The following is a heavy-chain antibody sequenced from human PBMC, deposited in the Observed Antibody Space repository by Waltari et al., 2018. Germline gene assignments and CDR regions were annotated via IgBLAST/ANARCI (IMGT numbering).Heavy chain of an antibody. Sequence: QVQLVQSGAEVTKPGASVKVSCTAAGYTFTSYDINWVRQATGQGLEWMGWMNPNSSNTGYAQKFQGRVTMTRNTSISTAYMELSSLRSEDTAVYYCARGYEEQQLFDPWGQGTLVTVSS. D-gene: IGHD6-13*01. J-gene: IGHJ5*02. CDR2: MNPNSSNT. V-gene: IGHV1-8*01. CDR1: GYTFTSYD. CDR3: ARGYEEQQLFDP.